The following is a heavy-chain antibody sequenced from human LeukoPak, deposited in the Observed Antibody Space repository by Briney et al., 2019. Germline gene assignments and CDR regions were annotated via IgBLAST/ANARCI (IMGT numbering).Heavy chain of an antibody. Sequence: ASVKVSCKASAYSFTGYYLHWVRQAPGQGPECMGWINLNSGGTNYAQKFQGRVTMTRDTSIRTAYMQLSRLRSDDTAVYYCARADAYNYHGMDVWGRGTTVIVSS. J-gene: IGHJ6*02. CDR3: ARADAYNYHGMDV. D-gene: IGHD1-14*01. CDR1: AYSFTGYY. CDR2: INLNSGGT. V-gene: IGHV1-2*02.